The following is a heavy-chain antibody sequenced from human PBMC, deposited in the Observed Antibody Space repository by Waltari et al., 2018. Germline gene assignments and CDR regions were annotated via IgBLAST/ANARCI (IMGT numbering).Heavy chain of an antibody. CDR2: VRGDGRT. J-gene: IGHJ4*02. Sequence: QLQLQESGPGLVKPSGTLSLTCAVSGDSMPTSDWWSWVRQSPGKGLEWMGQVRGDGRTNTNPSVASRVTISLDTSTDHYPLRVTSATAADTAVYYWARDRGRGLYLDSWGQGILVTVSS. CDR3: ARDRGRGLYLDS. CDR1: GDSMPTSDW. D-gene: IGHD2-15*01. V-gene: IGHV4-4*02.